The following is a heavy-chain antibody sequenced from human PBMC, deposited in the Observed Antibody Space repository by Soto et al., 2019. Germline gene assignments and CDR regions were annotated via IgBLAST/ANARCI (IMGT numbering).Heavy chain of an antibody. CDR2: ISYDGSNK. Sequence: PGGSLRLSCAASGFTFSSYAMHWVRQAPGKGLEWVAVISYDGSNKYYADSVKGRFTISRDNSKNTLYLQMNSLRAEDTAVYYCARGGVSIAVAGTSYYYYYYGMDVWGQGTTVTVSS. D-gene: IGHD6-19*01. CDR1: GFTFSSYA. J-gene: IGHJ6*02. CDR3: ARGGVSIAVAGTSYYYYYYGMDV. V-gene: IGHV3-30-3*01.